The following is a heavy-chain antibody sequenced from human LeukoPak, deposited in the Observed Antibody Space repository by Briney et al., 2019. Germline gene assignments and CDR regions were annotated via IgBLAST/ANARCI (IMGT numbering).Heavy chain of an antibody. J-gene: IGHJ4*02. D-gene: IGHD3-10*01. CDR1: AATARRWC. CDR3: PSAPVPLGRYYSVAY. Sequence: GGSLSPTCTASAATARRWCTDRLRQAPGKGLEWVANIKQDGSEKYYVDSVKGRFTISRDNAKNSLYLQMNSLRAEDTAVYYRPSAPVPLGRYYSVAYWGQGTQVTVSS. V-gene: IGHV3-7*02. CDR2: IKQDGSEK.